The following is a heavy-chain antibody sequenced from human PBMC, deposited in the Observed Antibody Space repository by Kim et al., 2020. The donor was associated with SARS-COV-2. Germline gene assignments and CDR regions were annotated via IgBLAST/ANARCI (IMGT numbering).Heavy chain of an antibody. D-gene: IGHD6-19*01. V-gene: IGHV4-34*01. CDR3: ARGGIAVAGIWFDP. CDR2: INHSGST. J-gene: IGHJ5*02. Sequence: SETLSLTCAVYGGSFSGYYWSWIRQPPGKGLEWIGEINHSGSTNYNPSLKSRVTISVDTSKNQFSLKLSSVTAADTAVYYCARGGIAVAGIWFDPWGQGTLVTVSS. CDR1: GGSFSGYY.